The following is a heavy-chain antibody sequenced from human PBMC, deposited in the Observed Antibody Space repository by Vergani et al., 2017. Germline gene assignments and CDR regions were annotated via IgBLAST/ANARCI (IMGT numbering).Heavy chain of an antibody. CDR1: GFTFSSYG. CDR2: IWYDGSNK. CDR3: AREYYYDSSGSSGFDP. J-gene: IGHJ5*02. D-gene: IGHD3-22*01. Sequence: QVQLVESGGGVVQPGRSLRLSCAASGFTFSSYGMHWVRQAPGKGLEWVAVIWYDGSNKYYADSVKGRFTISRDHSNNTLDLQMNSLRAEDTAVYYCAREYYYDSSGSSGFDPWGQGTLVTVSS. V-gene: IGHV3-33*01.